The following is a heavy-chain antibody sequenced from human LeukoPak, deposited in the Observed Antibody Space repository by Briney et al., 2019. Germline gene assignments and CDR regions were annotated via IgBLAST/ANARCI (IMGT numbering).Heavy chain of an antibody. Sequence: PGESLKISCKGSGYSFTSYWIGWVRQMPGKGLEWMGIIYPGDSDTRYSPSFQGQVTISADKSISTAYLQWSSLKASDTAMYYCARNVRSDYYYYYMDVWGKGTAVTISS. CDR1: GYSFTSYW. CDR3: ARNVRSDYYYYYMDV. J-gene: IGHJ6*03. V-gene: IGHV5-51*01. CDR2: IYPGDSDT. D-gene: IGHD2/OR15-2a*01.